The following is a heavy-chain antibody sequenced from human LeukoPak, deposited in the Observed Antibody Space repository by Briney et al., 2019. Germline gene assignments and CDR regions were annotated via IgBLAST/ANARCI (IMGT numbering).Heavy chain of an antibody. CDR1: GGSFSRYY. V-gene: IGHV4-34*01. Sequence: SETLSLTCAVYGGSFSRYYWTWIRQPPGKGLEWIGEINHSGSTNYNPSLKSRVTISVDTSKNQFSLKLSSVTAADTAVYYCARGIRSGLLWFGDPQSNYFDYWGQGTLVTVSS. J-gene: IGHJ4*02. D-gene: IGHD3-10*01. CDR3: ARGIRSGLLWFGDPQSNYFDY. CDR2: INHSGST.